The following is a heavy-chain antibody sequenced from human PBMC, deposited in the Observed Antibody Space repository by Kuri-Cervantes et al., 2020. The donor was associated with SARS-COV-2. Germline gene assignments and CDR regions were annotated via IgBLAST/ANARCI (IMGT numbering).Heavy chain of an antibody. Sequence: GESLKISCAASGFTFSDHYMDWVRQAPGKGLEWVGRTRNKANSYTTEYAASVKGRFTISRDDSKNSLYLQMNSLKTEDTAVYYCARARLIGSGWADWGQGTLVTVSS. CDR1: GFTFSDHY. CDR3: ARARLIGSGWAD. D-gene: IGHD6-19*01. J-gene: IGHJ4*02. CDR2: TRNKANSYTT. V-gene: IGHV3-72*01.